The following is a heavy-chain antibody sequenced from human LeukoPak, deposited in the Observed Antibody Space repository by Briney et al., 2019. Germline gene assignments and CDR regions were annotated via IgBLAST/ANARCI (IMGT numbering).Heavy chain of an antibody. V-gene: IGHV3-30*18. CDR1: GFTFSGYG. J-gene: IGHJ3*01. D-gene: IGHD3-3*01. CDR3: VKGSSITIFGVVIPDAFDA. CDR2: ISYDGSSK. Sequence: GGSLRLSCAASGFTFSGYGMHWVRQAPGKGLEWVAAISYDGSSKYSADTVKGRFTISRDNPKNTLYLQMNSLRAEDTAGYYCVKGSSITIFGVVIPDAFDAWGQGTMVTVSS.